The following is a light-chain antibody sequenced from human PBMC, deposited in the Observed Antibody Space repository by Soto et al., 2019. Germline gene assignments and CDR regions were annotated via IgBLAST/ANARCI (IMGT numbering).Light chain of an antibody. CDR1: QSISSW. CDR3: QQYHSYSPS. V-gene: IGKV1-5*01. CDR2: DAS. Sequence: DIQMTQSPSTLSASVGDRVTITCRASQSISSWLAWYQQKPGKAPKLLIYDASSLESGVPSRLRGSGLGPEFTLNISSLQTDDFAAYYCQQYHSYSPSFGKGTKVEIK. J-gene: IGKJ1*01.